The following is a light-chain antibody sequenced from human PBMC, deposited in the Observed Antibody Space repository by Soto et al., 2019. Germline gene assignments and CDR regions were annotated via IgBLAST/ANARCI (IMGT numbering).Light chain of an antibody. CDR1: QTIGGF. CDR3: QQSYGIPWT. J-gene: IGKJ1*01. CDR2: AAS. Sequence: DIQMTQSPSSLSAPVGDSVTITCRASQTIGGFLNWYQQRPGKAPNLLIYAASTLQSGVPSRFSGSGSGTDFTLTISGLQPEDIATYYCQQSYGIPWTFGQGTKEDIK. V-gene: IGKV1-39*01.